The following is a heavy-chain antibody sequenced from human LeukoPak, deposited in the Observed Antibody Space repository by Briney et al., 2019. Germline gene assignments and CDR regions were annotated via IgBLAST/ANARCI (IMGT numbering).Heavy chain of an antibody. V-gene: IGHV4-38-2*02. CDR1: GYSISSGHY. CDR3: ARARGYSGYDYYMDV. J-gene: IGHJ6*03. D-gene: IGHD5-12*01. Sequence: SETLSLTCTVSGYSISSGHYWGWIRQPPGKGLEWIGSMYHSGSTYYNPPLKSRVTISEDTSKNQFSLKLRSVTAADTAVYYCARARGYSGYDYYMDVWGKGTTVTISS. CDR2: MYHSGST.